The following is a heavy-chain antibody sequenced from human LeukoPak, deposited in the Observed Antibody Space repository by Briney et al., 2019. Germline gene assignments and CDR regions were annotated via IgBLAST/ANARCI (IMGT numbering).Heavy chain of an antibody. D-gene: IGHD6-13*01. J-gene: IGHJ4*02. CDR3: ARKRGKYSSSFYY. CDR1: GYTFTSYY. CDR2: INPSGGST. Sequence: GASVKVSCKASGYTFTSYYMHWVRQAPGQGLEWMGIINPSGGSTSYAQKFQGRVTMTRNTSISTAYMELSSLRSEDTAVYYCARKRGKYSSSFYYWGQGTLVTVSS. V-gene: IGHV1-46*01.